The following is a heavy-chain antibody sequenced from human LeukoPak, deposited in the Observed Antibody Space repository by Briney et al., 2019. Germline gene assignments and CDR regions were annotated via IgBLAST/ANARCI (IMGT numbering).Heavy chain of an antibody. Sequence: SETLSLTCAVYGGSFSGYYWSWIRQPPGKGLEWIGYIYYSGSTYYNPSLKSRVTISVDTSKNQFSLKLSSVTAADTAVYYCARGGGLSSSSDYWGQGTLVTVSS. D-gene: IGHD6-13*01. CDR1: GGSFSGYY. CDR3: ARGGGLSSSSDY. J-gene: IGHJ4*02. V-gene: IGHV4-34*09. CDR2: IYYSGST.